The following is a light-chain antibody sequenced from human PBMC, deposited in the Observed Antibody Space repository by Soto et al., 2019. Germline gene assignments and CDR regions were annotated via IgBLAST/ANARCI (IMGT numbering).Light chain of an antibody. J-gene: IGLJ3*02. V-gene: IGLV2-23*03. CDR3: CSYAGSSTFNWV. CDR1: SSDVGSYNL. CDR2: EGS. Sequence: QSVLTQPASVSGAPGQAITISCTGTSSDVGSYNLVSWYQQHPGKAPKLMIYEGSKLPSGVSNRFYGSKSGNTASLTISGLQAEDEAEYYCCSYAGSSTFNWVFGGGTKLTVL.